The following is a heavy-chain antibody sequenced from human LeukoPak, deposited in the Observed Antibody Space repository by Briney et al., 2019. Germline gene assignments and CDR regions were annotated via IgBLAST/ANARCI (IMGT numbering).Heavy chain of an antibody. D-gene: IGHD3-3*01. CDR3: AKELAYDFWSGQFDY. CDR1: GFTFSRYA. J-gene: IGHJ4*02. CDR2: MSGRGDNT. Sequence: GGSLRLSCTASGFTFSRYAIHWVRQAPGKGLEGVSSMSGRGDNTYYADSVKGRFTISRDSSKNTVYLQMNSLRAEDTAVYYCAKELAYDFWSGQFDYWGQGTLVTISS. V-gene: IGHV3-23*01.